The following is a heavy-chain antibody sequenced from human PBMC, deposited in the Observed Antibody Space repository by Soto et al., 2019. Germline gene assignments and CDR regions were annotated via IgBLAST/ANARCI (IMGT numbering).Heavy chain of an antibody. Sequence: GASVKVSCKVSGYTLTELSMHWVRQAPGKGLEWMGGFDPEDGETIYAQKFQGRVTMTEDTSTDTAYMELSSLRSEDTAVYYCATDYYGSGSYYNADYYYDMDVWGQGTTVTVSS. J-gene: IGHJ6*02. V-gene: IGHV1-24*01. CDR3: ATDYYGSGSYYNADYYYDMDV. D-gene: IGHD3-10*01. CDR1: GYTLTELS. CDR2: FDPEDGET.